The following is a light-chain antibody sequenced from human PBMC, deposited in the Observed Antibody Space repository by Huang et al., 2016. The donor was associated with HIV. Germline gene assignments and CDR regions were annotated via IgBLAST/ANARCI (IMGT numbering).Light chain of an antibody. J-gene: IGKJ2*01. CDR3: QQSYSTLRT. Sequence: DIQMTQSPSSLSASVGDRVTITCRASQSISSYLKWYQQKPGKAPNLLIYAAANLKSGVPSRFSGSGSGTDFTLTINSLQPKDFATYYCQQSYSTLRTFGQGTKLEIK. V-gene: IGKV1-39*01. CDR1: QSISSY. CDR2: AAA.